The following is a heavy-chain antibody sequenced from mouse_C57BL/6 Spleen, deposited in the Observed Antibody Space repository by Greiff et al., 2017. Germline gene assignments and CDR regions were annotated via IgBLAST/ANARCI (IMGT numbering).Heavy chain of an antibody. V-gene: IGHV1-82*01. J-gene: IGHJ3*01. CDR2: IYPGDGDT. CDR1: GYAFSSSW. CDR3: ARSGYDYGAWFAY. D-gene: IGHD2-4*01. Sequence: VVEPGASVKISCKASGYAFSSSWMNWVKQRPGKGLEWIGRIYPGDGDTNYNGKFKGKATLTADKSSSTAYMQLSSLTSEDSAVYFCARSGYDYGAWFAYWGQGTLVTVSA.